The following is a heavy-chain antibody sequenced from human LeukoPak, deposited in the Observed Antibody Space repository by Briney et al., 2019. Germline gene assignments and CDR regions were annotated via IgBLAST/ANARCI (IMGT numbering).Heavy chain of an antibody. CDR1: GGSISYYY. CDR3: ARAADHCSGGSCQYTPFDY. V-gene: IGHV4-59*01. J-gene: IGHJ4*02. CDR2: IYYSGST. D-gene: IGHD2-15*01. Sequence: SETLSLTCTVSGGSISYYYWSWIRQPPGKGLEGIVYIYYSGSTNYSPSLKSRVTISVDTSKNQFSLKVSSVTAADTAVYYCARAADHCSGGSCQYTPFDYWGQGTLVTVSP.